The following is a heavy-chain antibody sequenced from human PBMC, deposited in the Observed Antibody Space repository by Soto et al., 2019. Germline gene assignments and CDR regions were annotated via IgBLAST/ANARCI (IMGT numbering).Heavy chain of an antibody. CDR2: IYTSGTT. CDR3: AREIAAAGLDDRFDR. CDR1: GGSISGYY. J-gene: IGHJ5*02. D-gene: IGHD6-13*01. V-gene: IGHV4-4*07. Sequence: PSETLSLTCSVSGGSISGYYWSWIRQPAGRGLEWLGRIYTSGTTNYNPSLKSRITISVDTSKNQFSLKLSSVTVADTAVYYCAREIAAAGLDDRFDRRGQGNLVTV.